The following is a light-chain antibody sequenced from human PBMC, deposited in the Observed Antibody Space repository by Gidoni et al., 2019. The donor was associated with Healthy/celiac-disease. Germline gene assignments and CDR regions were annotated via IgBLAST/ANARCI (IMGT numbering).Light chain of an antibody. CDR3: QQYYSTPYT. V-gene: IGKV1D-43*01. Sequence: AIRMTQSPFSLSASVGERVTITCWASQGLSSYLAWYQQKPAKAPKLFIYYASSFQSGVPSRFSGSVSGTAYTLTIISLQPEDFATYYCQQYYSTPYTFXXXTKLEIK. CDR1: QGLSSY. CDR2: YAS. J-gene: IGKJ2*01.